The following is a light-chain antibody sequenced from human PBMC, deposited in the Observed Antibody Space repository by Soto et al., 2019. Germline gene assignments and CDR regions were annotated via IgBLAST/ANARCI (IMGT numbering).Light chain of an antibody. Sequence: EIVLTQSPGTLSVSPGERATLSCWASQSVSSKLAWYQQKPGQAPRLLIFGASTRATGVPARFSGSGSGTEFTLTISSLQSEDFAVYFCQQRSNWTLTFGGGTKVDIK. CDR1: QSVSSK. CDR3: QQRSNWTLT. J-gene: IGKJ4*01. V-gene: IGKV3-15*01. CDR2: GAS.